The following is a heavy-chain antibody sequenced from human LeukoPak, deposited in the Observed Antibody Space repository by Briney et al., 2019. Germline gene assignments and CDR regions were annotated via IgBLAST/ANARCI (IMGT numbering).Heavy chain of an antibody. J-gene: IGHJ4*02. Sequence: PGGSLRLSCVVSGFTFSSYEMNWVRRARGKGLEWLSHISSSGSSIQYADSVKGRFTISRDNAKNSLYLQMNSLRAEDTAVYYCARTRDGPFDYWGQGTLVTVSS. CDR3: ARTRDGPFDY. CDR2: ISSSGSSI. V-gene: IGHV3-48*03. D-gene: IGHD5-24*01. CDR1: GFTFSSYE.